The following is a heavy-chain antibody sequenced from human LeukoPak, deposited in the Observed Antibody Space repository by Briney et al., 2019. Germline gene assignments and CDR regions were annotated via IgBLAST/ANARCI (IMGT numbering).Heavy chain of an antibody. CDR2: MYYSGST. CDR1: GGSITSSY. Sequence: SETLSLTCTVSGGSITSSYWNWIRQPPGKGLEWIGYMYYSGSTNYNPSLRSRVTISVDTSKNQFSLKLASVTAADTAVYYCATRFSGWSDTGCAFDIWGQGTMVTVSS. D-gene: IGHD6-13*01. J-gene: IGHJ3*02. V-gene: IGHV4-59*01. CDR3: ATRFSGWSDTGCAFDI.